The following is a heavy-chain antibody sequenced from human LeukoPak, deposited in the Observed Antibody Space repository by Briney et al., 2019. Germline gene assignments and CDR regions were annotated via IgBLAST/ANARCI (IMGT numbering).Heavy chain of an antibody. Sequence: GGSLRLSCAASGFTFDDYAMHWVRQAPGKGLEWVSGISWNSGSIGYADSVKGRLTISRDNAKNSLYLQMNSLRAEDTALYYCAKGRYCSGGSCSYYFDYWGQGTLVTVSS. V-gene: IGHV3-9*01. CDR2: ISWNSGSI. CDR1: GFTFDDYA. D-gene: IGHD2-15*01. J-gene: IGHJ4*02. CDR3: AKGRYCSGGSCSYYFDY.